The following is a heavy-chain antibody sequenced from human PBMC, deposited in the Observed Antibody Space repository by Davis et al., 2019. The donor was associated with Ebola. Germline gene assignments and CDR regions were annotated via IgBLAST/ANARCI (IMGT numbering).Heavy chain of an antibody. D-gene: IGHD2-15*01. CDR2: MKPDGSDK. CDR3: ARGDSRWSNWYFDL. CDR1: GLTFNNYW. Sequence: PGGSLRLSCTASGLTFNNYWMHWVRQAPGKGLEWVANMKPDGSDKNYVDSVKGRFTISRDNAENSLYLQMNSLRVEDTAVYYCARGDSRWSNWYFDLWGRGTLVTVSS. V-gene: IGHV3-7*03. J-gene: IGHJ2*01.